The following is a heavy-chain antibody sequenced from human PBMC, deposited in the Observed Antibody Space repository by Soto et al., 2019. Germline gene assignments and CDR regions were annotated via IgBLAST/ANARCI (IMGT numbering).Heavy chain of an antibody. D-gene: IGHD1-26*01. CDR1: GGSISSYY. CDR3: ARGRGIVGATKDYYYGMDV. V-gene: IGHV4-59*01. J-gene: IGHJ6*02. Sequence: SETLSLTCTVSGGSISSYYWSWIRQPPGKGLEWIGYIYYSGSTNYNPSLKSRVTISVDTSKNQFSLKLSSVTAADTAVYYCARGRGIVGATKDYYYGMDVWGQGTTVTVSS. CDR2: IYYSGST.